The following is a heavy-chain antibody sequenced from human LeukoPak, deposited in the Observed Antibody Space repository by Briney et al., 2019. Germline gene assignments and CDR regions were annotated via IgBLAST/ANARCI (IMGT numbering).Heavy chain of an antibody. J-gene: IGHJ4*02. Sequence: SETLSLTCTVSGGSISSSSYYWSWIRQPPGKGLEWIGEINHSGSTNYNPSLKSRVTISVDTSKNQFSLKLSSVTAADTAVYYCARVVSSGYFPFDYWGQGTLVTVSS. CDR2: INHSGST. CDR3: ARVVSSGYFPFDY. CDR1: GGSISSSSYY. D-gene: IGHD3-22*01. V-gene: IGHV4-39*07.